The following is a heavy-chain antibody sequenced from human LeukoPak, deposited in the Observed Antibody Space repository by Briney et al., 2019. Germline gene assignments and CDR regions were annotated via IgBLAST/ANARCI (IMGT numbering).Heavy chain of an antibody. J-gene: IGHJ4*02. CDR3: ARDPYGDYGYFDY. CDR1: GGSISSGGYY. V-gene: IGHV4-31*03. Sequence: SQTLSLTCTVSGGSISSGGYYWSWIRQHPGKGLEWIGYIYYSGSTNYNPSLKSRVTISVDTSKNQFSLKLSSVTAADTAVYYCARDPYGDYGYFDYWGQGTLVTVSS. D-gene: IGHD4-17*01. CDR2: IYYSGST.